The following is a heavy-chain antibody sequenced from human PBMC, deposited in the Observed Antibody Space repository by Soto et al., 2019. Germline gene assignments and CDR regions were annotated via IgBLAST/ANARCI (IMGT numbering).Heavy chain of an antibody. Sequence: QITLKESGPTLVKPTQTLTLTYTFSGFALSTSGVGVGWIRQSPGKALEWVALIYWNDDKRYSPSLKSRLTITKDTSKNQVVLTMTNMDPVDTATYYCAHTLSSADYVSWYFDLWGRGTLVTVSS. CDR3: AHTLSSADYVSWYFDL. CDR1: GFALSTSGVG. J-gene: IGHJ2*01. CDR2: IYWNDDK. V-gene: IGHV2-5*01. D-gene: IGHD3-16*01.